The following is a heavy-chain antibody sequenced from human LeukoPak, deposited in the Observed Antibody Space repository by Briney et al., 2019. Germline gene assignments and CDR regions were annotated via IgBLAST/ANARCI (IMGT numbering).Heavy chain of an antibody. V-gene: IGHV3-33*01. CDR1: GFTFSSYG. J-gene: IGHJ4*02. D-gene: IGHD1-14*01. Sequence: GGSLRLSCAASGFTFSSYGMHWVRQAPGKGLEWVAIIWYDGSNKYYADSVKGRFTISRDNSKNTLYLQMNSLRAEGTAVYYCAGTNPYFDYWGQGTLVTVSS. CDR2: IWYDGSNK. CDR3: AGTNPYFDY.